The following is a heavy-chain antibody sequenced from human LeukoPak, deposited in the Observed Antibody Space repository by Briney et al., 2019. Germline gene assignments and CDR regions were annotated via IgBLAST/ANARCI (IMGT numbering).Heavy chain of an antibody. CDR1: GYTLTELS. J-gene: IGHJ4*02. Sequence: ASVKVSCKVSGYTLTELSMHWVRQAPGKGLEWMGGFDPEDGETIYAQKFQGRVTMTEDTSTDTAYMELSSLRSEDTAVYYCAKAPDWVAARPGKYYFDYWGQGTLVTVSS. D-gene: IGHD6-6*01. CDR3: AKAPDWVAARPGKYYFDY. V-gene: IGHV1-24*01. CDR2: FDPEDGET.